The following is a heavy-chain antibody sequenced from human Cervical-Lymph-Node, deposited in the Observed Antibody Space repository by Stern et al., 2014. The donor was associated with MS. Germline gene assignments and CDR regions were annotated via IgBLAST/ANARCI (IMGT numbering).Heavy chain of an antibody. CDR3: AKTPDY. D-gene: IGHD2-15*01. V-gene: IGHV3-30*18. CDR2: ISHDGSNK. J-gene: IGHJ4*02. CDR1: AFTFSNSG. Sequence: VQLVESGGGVVQPGRSLRLSCAASAFTFSNSGMHWVRQAPGKGLEWVAVISHDGSNKYYADSVQGRFTISRDNSKNTLYLQMNSLRVEDTAVYYCAKTPDYWGQGTLVTVSS.